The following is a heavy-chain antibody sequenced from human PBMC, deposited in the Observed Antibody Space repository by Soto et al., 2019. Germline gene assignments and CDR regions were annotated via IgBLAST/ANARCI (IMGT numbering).Heavy chain of an antibody. J-gene: IGHJ4*02. V-gene: IGHV4-61*02. CDR1: GGSISSGGYY. CDR2: IFGSGET. CDR3: VREGDYSDNNGYPLFDY. Sequence: PSETLSLTCTVSGGSISSGGYYWSWIRQPAGQGLEWIGRIFGSGETYYNPSLKSRIILSVDLSKSQFSLELTSVTAADTAVYFCVREGDYSDNNGYPLFDYWGQGTLVTVSS. D-gene: IGHD3-22*01.